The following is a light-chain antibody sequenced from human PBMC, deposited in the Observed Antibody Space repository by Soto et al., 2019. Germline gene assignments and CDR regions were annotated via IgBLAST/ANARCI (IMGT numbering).Light chain of an antibody. V-gene: IGKV3-15*01. J-gene: IGKJ5*01. CDR2: GAA. CDR1: QSVGGN. Sequence: EIVMTQSPATLSVSPGERATLSCRASQSVGGNLAWYQQKPGQAPMLLIYGAATRANGIPARFSGSGSGTEFTLTISSLQSEDFAVYYCQQYNNGFSITVGQGTRLEIK. CDR3: QQYNNGFSIT.